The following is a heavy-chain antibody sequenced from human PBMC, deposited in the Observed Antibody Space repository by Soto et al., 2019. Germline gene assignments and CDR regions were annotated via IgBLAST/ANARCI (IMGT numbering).Heavy chain of an antibody. J-gene: IGHJ3*01. CDR2: ISSSSSYT. Sequence: GGSLRLSCAAPGFPFSDYYMSWIRQAPGKGLEWVSYISSSSSYTNYAASVKGRFTISRDIAKNSLYLQMYSLRVEDAAVYYCATSGRPLWGQGTMVTVSS. V-gene: IGHV3-11*03. CDR1: GFPFSDYY. CDR3: ATSGRPL.